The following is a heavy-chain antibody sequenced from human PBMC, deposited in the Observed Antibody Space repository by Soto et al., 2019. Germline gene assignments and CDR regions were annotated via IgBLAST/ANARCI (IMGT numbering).Heavy chain of an antibody. CDR1: GGSISSSSYS. CDR3: ARHPGYYDILTGYTTYYFDS. Sequence: SETLSLTCTVSGGSISSSSYSWGWIRQSPGKGLEWIGTIYSSENTGYNPSLKSRVTISLDTPKNQYSLKLSSVTAADTAVYYCARHPGYYDILTGYTTYYFDSWGQGILVTVS. V-gene: IGHV4-39*01. CDR2: IYSSENT. D-gene: IGHD3-9*01. J-gene: IGHJ4*02.